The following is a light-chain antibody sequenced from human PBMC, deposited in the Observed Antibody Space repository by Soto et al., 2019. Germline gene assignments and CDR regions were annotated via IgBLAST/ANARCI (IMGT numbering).Light chain of an antibody. J-gene: IGLJ3*02. CDR2: DVS. Sequence: QSALTQPRSVSGSPGQSVTISCTGTSNVVGIYNYVSWYQQHPDKAPQLMIYDVSNRPSGVPDRFSGSKSGNTASLTISGLQAEDEADYYCETWNSNTRVFGGGTKLTVL. V-gene: IGLV2-11*01. CDR1: SNVVGIYNY. CDR3: ETWNSNTRV.